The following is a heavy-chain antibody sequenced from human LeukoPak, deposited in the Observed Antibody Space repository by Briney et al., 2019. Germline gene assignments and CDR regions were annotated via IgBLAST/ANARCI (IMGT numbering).Heavy chain of an antibody. CDR2: INGDTGNT. J-gene: IGHJ4*02. CDR1: GYTFSTYS. Sequence: ASVKVSCKASGYTFSTYSIHWVRQAPAQRLEWMGWINGDTGNTMYSQKFQGRVTFTRDTGASTAYMEVSSLRSEDTALYYCARSSNIPFDYWGRGTLVTVSS. V-gene: IGHV1-3*01. CDR3: ARSSNIPFDY. D-gene: IGHD2/OR15-2a*01.